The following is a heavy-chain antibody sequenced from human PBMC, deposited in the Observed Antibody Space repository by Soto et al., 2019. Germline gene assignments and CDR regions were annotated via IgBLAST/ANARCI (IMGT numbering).Heavy chain of an antibody. CDR1: GFTFSDYA. D-gene: IGHD6-19*01. V-gene: IGHV3-30*18. CDR2: VTHDGRNT. Sequence: VQLVESGGGVVQPGRSLRLSCAASGFTFSDYAMHWVRQAPGKGLERVAVVTHDGRNTHYADSVKGRFTISIDSSKNTVSLEMTSLRAEATAVYYCAKGGRQWLVTSDFNYWGQGALVTVSS. CDR3: AKGGRQWLVTSDFNY. J-gene: IGHJ4*02.